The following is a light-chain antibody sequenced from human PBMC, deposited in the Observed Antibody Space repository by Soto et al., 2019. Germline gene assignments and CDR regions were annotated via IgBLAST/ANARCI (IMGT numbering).Light chain of an antibody. J-gene: IGLJ1*01. CDR3: SSYTSSSALV. Sequence: QSVLTQPASVSGSPRQSITISCTGTSSDVGGYNYVSWYQQHPGKAPKLMIYDVSYRPSGVSNRFSGSKSGNTASLTISGLQAEDEADYYCSSYTSSSALVFGTGTKVTVL. CDR2: DVS. V-gene: IGLV2-14*01. CDR1: SSDVGGYNY.